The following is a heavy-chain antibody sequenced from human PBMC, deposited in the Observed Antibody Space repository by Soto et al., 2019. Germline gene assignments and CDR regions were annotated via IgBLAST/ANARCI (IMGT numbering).Heavy chain of an antibody. CDR3: ARDRCTNGVCYTRSFDY. V-gene: IGHV1-3*01. CDR2: INAGNGNT. Sequence: ASVKVSCKASGYTFTSYVIHWVRQAPGQRFEWMGWINAGNGNTKYSQKFQGRVTITRDTSASTAYMELSSLISEDTAMYYCARDRCTNGVCYTRSFDYWGQGTLVTVSS. D-gene: IGHD2-8*01. CDR1: GYTFTSYV. J-gene: IGHJ4*02.